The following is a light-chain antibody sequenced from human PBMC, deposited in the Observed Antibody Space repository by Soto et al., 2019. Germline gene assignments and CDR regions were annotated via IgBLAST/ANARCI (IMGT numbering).Light chain of an antibody. CDR3: PQYGSSEYT. CDR1: QSVSSSY. J-gene: IGKJ2*01. CDR2: GAS. Sequence: EMVLTQSPGTLSLSPGERATLSCRASQSVSSSYLAWYQQKPGQAPRLLIYGASSRATGIPDRFSGSGSGTDFTLTISRLEPEDFAVYYCPQYGSSEYTFGQGTKLEIK. V-gene: IGKV3-20*01.